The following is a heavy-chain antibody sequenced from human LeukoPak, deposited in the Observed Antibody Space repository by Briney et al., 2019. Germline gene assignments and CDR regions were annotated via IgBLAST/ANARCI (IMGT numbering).Heavy chain of an antibody. CDR3: ARDSDYYDSSGYYVPYFDY. Sequence: GGSLRLSCAASGFTFDDYGMSWVRQAPGKGLEWVSGINWNGGSTGYADFVKGRFTISRDNAKNSLYLQMNSLRAEDTALYYCARDSDYYDSSGYYVPYFDYWGQGTLVTVSS. V-gene: IGHV3-20*04. CDR2: INWNGGST. D-gene: IGHD3-22*01. J-gene: IGHJ4*02. CDR1: GFTFDDYG.